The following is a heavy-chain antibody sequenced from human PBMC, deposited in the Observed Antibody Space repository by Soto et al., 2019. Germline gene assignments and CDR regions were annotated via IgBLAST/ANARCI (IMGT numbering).Heavy chain of an antibody. V-gene: IGHV3-74*01. CDR1: GFTFSSYW. J-gene: IGHJ6*02. CDR3: ARVLHTGYGMDV. Sequence: PGGSLRLSCAASGFTFSSYWMHWVRQAPGKGLVWASRINSDGSSTSYADSVKGRFTISRDNAKNTLYLQMNSLRAEDTAVYYCARVLHTGYGMDVWGQGTTVTVSS. CDR2: INSDGSST. D-gene: IGHD1-26*01.